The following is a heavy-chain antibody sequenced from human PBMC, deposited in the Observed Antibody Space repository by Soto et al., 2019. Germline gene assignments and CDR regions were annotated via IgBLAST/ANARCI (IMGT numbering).Heavy chain of an antibody. CDR2: ISTDNGNT. Sequence: QVQLVQSGAEVKKPGASVKVSCQASGYTFTNYGISWVQQAPGQGLEWMGWISTDNGNTHSARKVQGRVTMTTDTSTSTAYMEVRSLRSDDTAMYYCARYGVGGAAAGISYYHHGLDVWGQGTTVTVFS. CDR3: ARYGVGGAAAGISYYHHGLDV. V-gene: IGHV1-18*01. J-gene: IGHJ6*02. CDR1: GYTFTNYG. D-gene: IGHD6-13*01.